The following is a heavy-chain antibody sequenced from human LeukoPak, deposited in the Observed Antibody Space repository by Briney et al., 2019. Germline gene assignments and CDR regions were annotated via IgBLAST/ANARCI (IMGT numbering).Heavy chain of an antibody. CDR3: ARESSGAGGAFDI. V-gene: IGHV3-48*03. D-gene: IGHD3-22*01. CDR1: GFTFSGYE. J-gene: IGHJ3*02. CDR2: ISSSGSTI. Sequence: GGSLRLSCAASGFTFSGYEMSWVRRAPGKGLEWFSYISSSGSTIYYADSVKGRFTISRDNAKNSLYLQMNSLRAEDTAVYYCARESSGAGGAFDIWGQGTMVTVSS.